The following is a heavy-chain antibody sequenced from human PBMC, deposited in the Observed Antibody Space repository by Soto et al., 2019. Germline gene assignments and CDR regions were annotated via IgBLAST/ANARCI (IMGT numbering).Heavy chain of an antibody. Sequence: PGGSLRLSCAASGFTFSSYGMHWVRQAPGKGLGWVAVISYDGSNKYYADSVKGRFTISRDNSKNTLYLQMNSLRAEDTAVYYCAKDWSIAVAAAGVQHWGQGTLVTVSS. CDR1: GFTFSSYG. J-gene: IGHJ1*01. V-gene: IGHV3-30*18. CDR2: ISYDGSNK. CDR3: AKDWSIAVAAAGVQH. D-gene: IGHD6-19*01.